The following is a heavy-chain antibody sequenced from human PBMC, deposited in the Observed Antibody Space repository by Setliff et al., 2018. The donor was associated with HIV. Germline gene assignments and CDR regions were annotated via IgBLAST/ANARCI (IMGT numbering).Heavy chain of an antibody. CDR1: GFTFTSHS. J-gene: IGHJ4*02. CDR2: ISGSGTYT. D-gene: IGHD6-19*01. CDR3: AKDALVGYSSGWETGHGYYFDY. Sequence: GGSLRLSCVTSGFTFTSHSMNWVRLRPGKGLEWVASISGSGTYTHYADSVRGRFTVSRDNAKNSLWLQLDSLKVEDTAVYYCAKDALVGYSSGWETGHGYYFDYWGQGALVTVSS. V-gene: IGHV3-21*01.